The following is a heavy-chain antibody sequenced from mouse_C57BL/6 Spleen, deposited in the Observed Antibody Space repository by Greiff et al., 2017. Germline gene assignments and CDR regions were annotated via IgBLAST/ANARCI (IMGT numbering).Heavy chain of an antibody. Sequence: QVQLQQPGAELVKPGASVKLSCKASGYTFTSYWMQWVKQRPGQGLEWIGEIDPSDSYTNYNQKFKGKATLTVDTSSSTAYMQLSSLTSEASAVSFCARDDCGSSQYSLDYWDQGTTLTVSS. CDR2: IDPSDSYT. V-gene: IGHV1-50*01. J-gene: IGHJ2*01. D-gene: IGHD1-1*01. CDR3: ARDDCGSSQYSLDY. CDR1: GYTFTSYW.